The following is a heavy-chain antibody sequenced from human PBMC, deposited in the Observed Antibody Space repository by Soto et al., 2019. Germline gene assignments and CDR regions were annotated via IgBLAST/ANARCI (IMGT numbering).Heavy chain of an antibody. D-gene: IGHD3-22*01. V-gene: IGHV1-69*12. CDR3: ASHYDGSGYASRGLDY. CDR2: IIPIFGTA. J-gene: IGHJ4*02. Sequence: QVQLVQSGAEVKKPGSSVKVSCKASGGTFSSYAISWVRQAPGQGLEWMGGIIPIFGTADYAQKFQGRVTIAASESASTGKRERRSRGSEDRVVYYCASHYDGSGYASRGLDYWGEGTLVTVSS. CDR1: GGTFSSYA.